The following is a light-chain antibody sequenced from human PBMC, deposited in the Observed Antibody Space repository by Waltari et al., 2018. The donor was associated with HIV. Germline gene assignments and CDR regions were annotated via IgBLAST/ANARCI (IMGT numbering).Light chain of an antibody. Sequence: DIQMTQSPSSVSASLGDTVTITCRASQDVYTWLAWYHKRPERAPKLLIFATSSLQSGAPTRFSGSSSGTDFTLTITRLAPEDSATYYCLQYGSFPPYTFGQGTKLEI. CDR3: LQYGSFPPYT. CDR1: QDVYTW. V-gene: IGKV1-12*01. CDR2: ATS. J-gene: IGKJ2*01.